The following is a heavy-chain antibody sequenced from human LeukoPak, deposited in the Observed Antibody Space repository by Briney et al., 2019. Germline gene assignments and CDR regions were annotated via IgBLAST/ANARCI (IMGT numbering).Heavy chain of an antibody. J-gene: IGHJ4*02. Sequence: SEALSLTCTVSGGSISSYYWSWIRQPPGKGLEWIGYIYYSGSTKYNPSLKSRVTISVDTSKNQFSLKLTSVTAADTAVYYCARLGIGVVPSAMLGDYYFDYWGQGTLVTVPS. CDR1: GGSISSYY. CDR3: ARLGIGVVPSAMLGDYYFDY. CDR2: IYYSGST. V-gene: IGHV4-59*08. D-gene: IGHD2-2*01.